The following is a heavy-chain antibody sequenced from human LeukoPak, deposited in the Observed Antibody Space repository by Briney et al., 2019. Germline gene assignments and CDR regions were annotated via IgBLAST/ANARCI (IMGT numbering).Heavy chain of an antibody. V-gene: IGHV1-69*05. D-gene: IGHD1-26*01. CDR3: ARGERRINYYYYMDV. CDR2: IIPIFGTA. Sequence: SVKVSCKASGGTFSSYAISWVRQAPGQGLEWMGGIIPIFGTANYAQKFQGRVTITTDESTSTAYMELSSLRSEDTAVYYCARGERRINYYYYMDVWGKGTTVTVSS. CDR1: GGTFSSYA. J-gene: IGHJ6*03.